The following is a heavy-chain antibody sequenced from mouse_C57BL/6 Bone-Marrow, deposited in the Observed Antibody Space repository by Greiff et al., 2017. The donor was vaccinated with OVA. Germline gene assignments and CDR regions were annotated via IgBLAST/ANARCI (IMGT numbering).Heavy chain of an antibody. J-gene: IGHJ2*01. CDR1: GYTFTSYW. CDR3: ARRLYYGSSYFDH. V-gene: IGHV1-64*01. D-gene: IGHD1-1*01. Sequence: VQLQQPGAELVKPGASVKLSCKASGYTFTSYWMHWVKQRPGQGLEWIGMIHPNSGSTNYNEKFKSKATLTVDKSSSTAYMQLSSLTSEDSAVYYCARRLYYGSSYFDHWGQGTTLTVSS. CDR2: IHPNSGST.